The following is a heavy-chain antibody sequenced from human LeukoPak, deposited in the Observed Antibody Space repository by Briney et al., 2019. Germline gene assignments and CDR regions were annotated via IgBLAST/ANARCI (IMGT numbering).Heavy chain of an antibody. J-gene: IGHJ5*02. CDR3: ARDRVYCSGGSCLNWFDP. Sequence: GASVKVSCKASGYTFTNYGISWVRQAPGQGLEWMGWISAYNGNTNYAQKLQGRVTMTTDTSTSTAYMELRSLRSDDTAVYYCARDRVYCSGGSCLNWFDPWGQGTLVTVSS. CDR2: ISAYNGNT. D-gene: IGHD2-15*01. CDR1: GYTFTNYG. V-gene: IGHV1-18*04.